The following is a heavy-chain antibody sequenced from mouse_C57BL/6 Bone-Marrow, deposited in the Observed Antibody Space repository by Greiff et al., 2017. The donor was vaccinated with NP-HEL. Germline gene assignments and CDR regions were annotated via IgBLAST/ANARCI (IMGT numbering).Heavy chain of an antibody. J-gene: IGHJ2*01. D-gene: IGHD1-1*01. Sequence: QVQLQQPGAELVMPGASVKLSCKASGYTFTSYWMHWVKQRPGQGLEWIGEIDPSDSYTNYNQKFKGKSTLTVDKSSSTAYMQLSSLTSEDSAVYYCARNYGSSYDYWGQGTTLTVSS. CDR2: IDPSDSYT. CDR3: ARNYGSSYDY. CDR1: GYTFTSYW. V-gene: IGHV1-69*01.